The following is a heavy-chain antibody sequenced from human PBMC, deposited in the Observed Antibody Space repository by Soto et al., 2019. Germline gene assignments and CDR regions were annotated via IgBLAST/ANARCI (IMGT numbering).Heavy chain of an antibody. D-gene: IGHD1-26*01. J-gene: IGHJ6*02. Sequence: GGSLRLSCAASGFTFSSYAMSWVRQAPGKGLEWVSAISGSGGSTYYADSVKGRFTISRDNSKNTLYLQMNSLRAEDTAVYYCAKDSGSYYYDDYYGMDVWGQGTTVTVSS. CDR2: ISGSGGST. V-gene: IGHV3-23*01. CDR1: GFTFSSYA. CDR3: AKDSGSYYYDDYYGMDV.